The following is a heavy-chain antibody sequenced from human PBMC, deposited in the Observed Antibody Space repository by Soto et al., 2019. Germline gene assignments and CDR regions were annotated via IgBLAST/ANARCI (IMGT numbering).Heavy chain of an antibody. CDR2: IGWNSYTI. CDR3: ARGYSGFGASSYFDY. D-gene: IGHD3-16*01. V-gene: IGHV3-9*01. CDR1: GFTFDNYA. J-gene: IGHJ4*02. Sequence: PGGSLRLSCAASGFTFDNYAMYWVRQAPGKGLVWVSGIGWNSYTINYADSVKGRFTISRDNAKNSLYLQMNSLRAEDTALYYCARGYSGFGASSYFDYWGQGTLVTVSS.